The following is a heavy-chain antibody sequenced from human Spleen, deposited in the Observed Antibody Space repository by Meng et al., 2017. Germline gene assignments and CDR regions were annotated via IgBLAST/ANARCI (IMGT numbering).Heavy chain of an antibody. D-gene: IGHD4-11*01. CDR3: ARGPTTMAHDFDY. V-gene: IGHV4-34*01. Sequence: QAQVQQGGAGLVKASESLSLTCVVSGGSFSDYYWRWIRQPPGKGLEWIGEINHSGSTNYNPSLESRATISVDTSQNNLSLKLSSVTAADSAVYYCARGPTTMAHDFDYWGQGTLVTVSS. CDR2: INHSGST. J-gene: IGHJ4*02. CDR1: GGSFSDYY.